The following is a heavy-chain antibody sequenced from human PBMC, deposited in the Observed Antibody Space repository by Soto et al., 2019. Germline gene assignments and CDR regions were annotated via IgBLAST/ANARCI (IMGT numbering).Heavy chain of an antibody. CDR1: GGSISSCD. CDR2: IYYSGST. D-gene: IGHD2-2*01. CDR3: ARDKASSSNTIHYYYYCTDV. Sequence: PETLSLTCTVSGGSISSCDRSWIRQPPGKGLEWIGYIYYSGSTNYNPSLKSRVTISVDTSKNQFSLKLSSVTAADTAVYYCARDKASSSNTIHYYYYCTDVSGKAITVTGSS. V-gene: IGHV4-59*01. J-gene: IGHJ6*04.